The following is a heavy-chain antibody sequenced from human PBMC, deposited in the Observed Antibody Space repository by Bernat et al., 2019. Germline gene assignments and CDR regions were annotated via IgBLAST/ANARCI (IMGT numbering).Heavy chain of an antibody. V-gene: IGHV3-73*02. Sequence: EVQLVESGGGLVQPGGSPKLSCAASGFTFSGSAMHWVRQASGKGLEWVGRIRSKANSYATVYAASVKGRFTISRDDSKNTAYLQMNSLKTEDTAVYYCTRHEATRDYWGQGTLVTVSS. CDR2: IRSKANSYAT. CDR1: GFTFSGSA. CDR3: TRHEATRDY. J-gene: IGHJ4*02.